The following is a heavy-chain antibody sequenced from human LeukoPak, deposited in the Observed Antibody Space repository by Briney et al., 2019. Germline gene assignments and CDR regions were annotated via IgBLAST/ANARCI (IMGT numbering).Heavy chain of an antibody. Sequence: SVKVSCKASVGAFSSYAISWVRQAPGQGPEWMGRIIPILGIANYAQKFQGRVTITADKSTSTAYMELSSLRSEDTTVYYCARDRRYCSGGSCRVHYFDYWGQGTLVTVSS. CDR2: IIPILGIA. V-gene: IGHV1-69*04. J-gene: IGHJ4*02. CDR1: VGAFSSYA. CDR3: ARDRRYCSGGSCRVHYFDY. D-gene: IGHD2-15*01.